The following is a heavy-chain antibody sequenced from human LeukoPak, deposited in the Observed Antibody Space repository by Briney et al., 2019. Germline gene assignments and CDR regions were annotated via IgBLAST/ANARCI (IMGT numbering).Heavy chain of an antibody. Sequence: SETLSLTCTVSGGSISSSSYYWGWIRQPPGKGLEWIGSIYCSGSTYYNPSLKSRVTISVDTSKNQFSLKLSSVTAADTAVYYCARVAKFAAANYWGQGTLVTVSS. CDR3: ARVAKFAAANY. CDR2: IYCSGST. D-gene: IGHD6-13*01. CDR1: GGSISSSSYY. V-gene: IGHV4-39*07. J-gene: IGHJ4*02.